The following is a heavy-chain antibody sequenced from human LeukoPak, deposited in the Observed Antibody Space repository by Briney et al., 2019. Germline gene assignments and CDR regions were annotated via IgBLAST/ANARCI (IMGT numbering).Heavy chain of an antibody. J-gene: IGHJ4*02. D-gene: IGHD4-23*01. CDR1: GFTFISYT. Sequence: PGGSLRLSCAASGFTFISYTMNWVRQAPGKGLEWVSSISSSSYIYYGDSVKGRFTISRDNAKNSLYLQMNSLRAEDTAVYYCARDPNSGFDYWGQGTLVTVSS. CDR3: ARDPNSGFDY. CDR2: ISSSSYI. V-gene: IGHV3-21*01.